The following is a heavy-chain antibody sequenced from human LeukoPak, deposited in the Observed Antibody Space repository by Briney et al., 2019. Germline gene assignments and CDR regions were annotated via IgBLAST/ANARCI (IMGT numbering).Heavy chain of an antibody. J-gene: IGHJ3*02. CDR1: GFTFSSYA. V-gene: IGHV3-23*01. CDR2: ISGSGGST. D-gene: IGHD3-22*01. Sequence: GGSLRLSCAASGFTFSSYAMSWVRQAPGKGLEWVSAISGSGGSTYYADSVKGRFTISRDNAKNSLYLQMNSLRAEDTAVYYCARSLSSGYAHDAFDIWGQGTMVTVSS. CDR3: ARSLSSGYAHDAFDI.